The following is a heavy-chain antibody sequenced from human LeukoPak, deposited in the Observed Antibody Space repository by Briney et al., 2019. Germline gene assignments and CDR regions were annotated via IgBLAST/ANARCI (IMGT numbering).Heavy chain of an antibody. J-gene: IGHJ4*02. Sequence: ASVKVSCKASGGTFSSYAISWVRQAPGQGLEWMGGIIPIFGTANYAQKFQGRVTITADKSTSTTYMELSSLRSEDTAVYYCARSFVGSSSPTYYFDYWGQGTLVTVSS. CDR2: IIPIFGTA. CDR3: ARSFVGSSSPTYYFDY. D-gene: IGHD6-13*01. CDR1: GGTFSSYA. V-gene: IGHV1-69*06.